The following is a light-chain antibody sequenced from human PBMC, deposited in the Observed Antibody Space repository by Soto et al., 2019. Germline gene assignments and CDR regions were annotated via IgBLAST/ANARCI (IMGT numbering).Light chain of an antibody. V-gene: IGKV3-11*01. Sequence: EIVLTQTPATLSLSPGERATLSCRASQSVSSYLAWYQQKPGQAPRLLIYDASNRATGIPARFSGSGSGTDFTLTISSLEPEDFAVYYCQHHSNFWTFGQGTKVEIK. J-gene: IGKJ1*01. CDR1: QSVSSY. CDR3: QHHSNFWT. CDR2: DAS.